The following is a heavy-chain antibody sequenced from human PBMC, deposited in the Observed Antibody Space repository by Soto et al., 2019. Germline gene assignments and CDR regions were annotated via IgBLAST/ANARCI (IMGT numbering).Heavy chain of an antibody. J-gene: IGHJ4*02. Sequence: ASVKVSCKASGYTFTSYYMHWVRQAPGQGLEWMGIINPSGGSTSYAQKFQGRVTMTRDTSTSTVYMELSSLRSEDTAVYYCATGSSYDYGDYRPFDYRGQGTLVTVSS. D-gene: IGHD4-17*01. CDR3: ATGSSYDYGDYRPFDY. CDR2: INPSGGST. CDR1: GYTFTSYY. V-gene: IGHV1-46*01.